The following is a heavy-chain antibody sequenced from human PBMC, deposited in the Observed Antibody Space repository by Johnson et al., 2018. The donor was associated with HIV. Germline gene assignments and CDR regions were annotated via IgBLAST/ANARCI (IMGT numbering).Heavy chain of an antibody. D-gene: IGHD6-19*01. CDR1: GFTVSSNY. V-gene: IGHV3-53*01. Sequence: VQLVESGGGLIQPGGSLRLSCAASGFTVSSNYMSWVRQAPGKGLEWVSVIYSGGRTYYADSVKGRFTISRDNSKNTLYLQMNSLRAEDTAVYYCARVSSGWYLAFDIWGQGTMVTAS. J-gene: IGHJ3*02. CDR2: IYSGGRT. CDR3: ARVSSGWYLAFDI.